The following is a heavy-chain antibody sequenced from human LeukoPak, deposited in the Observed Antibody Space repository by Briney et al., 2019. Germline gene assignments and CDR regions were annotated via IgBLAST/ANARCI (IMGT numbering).Heavy chain of an antibody. J-gene: IGHJ4*02. V-gene: IGHV3-7*01. D-gene: IGHD2-15*01. Sequence: GGSLRLSCAASGLTFSTHWMTWVRQAPGKGLEWLANIGGDGGKKFYVDSVKGRFTISRDNADNSLYLQMNSLRVEDTAVYYCARVHGGYPFDQWGQGTLVTVSS. CDR2: IGGDGGKK. CDR3: ARVHGGYPFDQ. CDR1: GLTFSTHW.